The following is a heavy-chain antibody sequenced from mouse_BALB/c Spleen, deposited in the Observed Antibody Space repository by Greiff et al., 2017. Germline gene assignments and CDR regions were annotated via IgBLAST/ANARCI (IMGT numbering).Heavy chain of an antibody. J-gene: IGHJ4*01. Sequence: QVQLKESGPELVKPGASVKISCKASGYAFSSSWMNWVKQRPGQGLEWIGRIYPGDGDTNYNGKFKGKATLTADKSSSTAYMQLSSLTSVDSAVYFCARSVYKGAMDYWGQGTSVTVSS. CDR3: ARSVYKGAMDY. CDR1: GYAFSSSW. D-gene: IGHD1-1*01. CDR2: IYPGDGDT. V-gene: IGHV1-82*01.